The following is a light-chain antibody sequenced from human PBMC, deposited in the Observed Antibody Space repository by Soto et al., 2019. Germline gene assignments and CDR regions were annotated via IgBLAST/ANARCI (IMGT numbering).Light chain of an antibody. Sequence: QSALTQPPSASGSPGQSVTISCTGTSSDVGGYNYVSWYQQHPGKAPKLMIYEVNKRPSGVPDRFSGSKSGNTASLTVSGLQGEDEADYYCTSYAGVNNFHVFGTGTQLTVL. CDR2: EVN. J-gene: IGLJ1*01. CDR1: SSDVGGYNY. V-gene: IGLV2-8*01. CDR3: TSYAGVNNFHV.